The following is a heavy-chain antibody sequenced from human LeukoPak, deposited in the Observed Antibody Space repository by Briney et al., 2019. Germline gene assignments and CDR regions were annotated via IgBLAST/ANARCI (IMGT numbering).Heavy chain of an antibody. J-gene: IGHJ4*02. CDR1: GFTFDDYG. D-gene: IGHD6-19*01. Sequence: GGSLRLSCAASGFTFDDYGMSWVRQAPGKGLEWVAAISASGAGTYYADSVKGRFTISRDNSKNTLYLQVNSLRAEDTAIYYCAKEGAYSSGWSYYFDSWGQGTLVTVSS. CDR2: ISASGAGT. CDR3: AKEGAYSSGWSYYFDS. V-gene: IGHV3-23*01.